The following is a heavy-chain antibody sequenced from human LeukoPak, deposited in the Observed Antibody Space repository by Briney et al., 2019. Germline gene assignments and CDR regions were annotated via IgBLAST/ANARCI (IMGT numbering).Heavy chain of an antibody. J-gene: IGHJ4*02. Sequence: GSLRLSCAASGFTFSSYAMSWVRQAPGKGLEWVSVLSGRGRNTNYADSVKGRFTISRDNSKNTLFLQMNSLRADDTAVYYCAKSIMGTTGLLDSWGQGTLVTVSS. CDR3: AKSIMGTTGLLDS. V-gene: IGHV3-23*01. D-gene: IGHD1-1*01. CDR2: LSGRGRNT. CDR1: GFTFSSYA.